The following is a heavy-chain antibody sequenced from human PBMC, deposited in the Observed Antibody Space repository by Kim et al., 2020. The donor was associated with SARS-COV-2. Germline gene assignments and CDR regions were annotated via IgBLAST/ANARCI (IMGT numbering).Heavy chain of an antibody. V-gene: IGHV5-51*01. CDR2: IYPGDSDT. CDR1: GYSFTSYW. J-gene: IGHJ6*02. D-gene: IGHD3-16*01. Sequence: GESLKISCKGSGYSFTSYWIGWVRQMPGKGLEWMGIIYPGDSDTRYSPSFQGQVTISADKSISTAYLQWSSLKASDTAMYYCARHLKEGGYYYYGMDVWGQGTTVTVSS. CDR3: ARHLKEGGYYYYGMDV.